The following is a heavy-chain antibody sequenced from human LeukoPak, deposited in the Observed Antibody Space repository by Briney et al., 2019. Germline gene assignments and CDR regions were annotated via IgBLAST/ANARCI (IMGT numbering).Heavy chain of an antibody. CDR2: ISGSGQYI. CDR1: AFTFSTCT. V-gene: IGHV3-21*01. CDR3: ARGGYNSAFLDS. J-gene: IGHJ4*02. D-gene: IGHD6-19*01. Sequence: PGGSLRLSCAASAFTFSTCTMNWVRQAPGKGLEWLSSISGSGQYIYYADSLKGRLTISRDNAKDSLYLQLNSLRAEDTSVYYCARGGYNSAFLDSWGQGTLVSVS.